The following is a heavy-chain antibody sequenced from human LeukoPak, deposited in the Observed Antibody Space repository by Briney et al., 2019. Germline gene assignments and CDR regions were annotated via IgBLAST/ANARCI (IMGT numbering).Heavy chain of an antibody. J-gene: IGHJ4*02. CDR3: ALDLMTTVTTTDY. V-gene: IGHV3-21*01. CDR1: GFTFSSYS. CDR2: ISSSSSYI. D-gene: IGHD4-17*01. Sequence: GGSLRLSCAASGFTFSSYSMNWVRQAPGKGLEWVSSISSSSSYIYYADSVKGRFTISRDNAKNSLYLQMNSLRAEDTAVYYCALDLMTTVTTTDYWGQGTLVTVSS.